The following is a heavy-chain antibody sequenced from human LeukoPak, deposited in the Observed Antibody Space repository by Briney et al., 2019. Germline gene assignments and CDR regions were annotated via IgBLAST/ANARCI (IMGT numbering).Heavy chain of an antibody. V-gene: IGHV3-7*01. CDR3: ARADHGGFDY. CDR2: IKQDGSEK. J-gene: IGHJ4*02. CDR1: KFTFSSYW. D-gene: IGHD3-16*01. Sequence: GGSLRLSCAASKFTFSSYWMTWVRQAPGKGLEWVANIKQDGSEKYYVDSVKGRFTVSRDNAKNPLYLQMNSLRAEDTAVYYCARADHGGFDYWGQGTLVTVSS.